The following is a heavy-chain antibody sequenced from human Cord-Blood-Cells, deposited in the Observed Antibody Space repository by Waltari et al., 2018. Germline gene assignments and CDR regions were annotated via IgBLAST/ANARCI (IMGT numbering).Heavy chain of an antibody. CDR1: GFTFRSYA. J-gene: IGHJ4*02. V-gene: IGHV3-23*01. Sequence: EVQLLESGGGLVQPGGSLRLSCAASGFTFRSYAMSWVRQAPGKGVEWFSAISGSGGSTYYSDSVKGRFTISRDNSKNTLYLQMNSLRAEDTAVYYCAKLPYMEQADYWGQGTLVTVSS. CDR2: ISGSGGST. CDR3: AKLPYMEQADY. D-gene: IGHD3-16*01.